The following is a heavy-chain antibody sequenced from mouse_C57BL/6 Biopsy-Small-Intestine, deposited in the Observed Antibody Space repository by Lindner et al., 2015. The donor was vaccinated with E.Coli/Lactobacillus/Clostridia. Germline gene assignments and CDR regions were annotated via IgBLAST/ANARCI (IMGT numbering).Heavy chain of an antibody. CDR3: ARKDDSSGSFAY. Sequence: VQLQESGAELARPGASVKLSCKASGYTFTSYDITWVKQRTGQGLEWIGEIYPRSDSTYYSENFKGKATLTADKSSSTAYMELRSLTSEDSAVYFCARKDDSSGSFAYWGQGTLVTVSA. CDR1: GYTFTSYD. D-gene: IGHD3-2*02. V-gene: IGHV1-81*01. J-gene: IGHJ3*01. CDR2: IYPRSDST.